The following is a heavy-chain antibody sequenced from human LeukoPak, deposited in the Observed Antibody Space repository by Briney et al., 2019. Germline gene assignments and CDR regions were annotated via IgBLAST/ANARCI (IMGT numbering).Heavy chain of an antibody. CDR3: ARDGGWYSLDY. Sequence: GGSLRLSCAASGFTFGNYGINWVRQAPGKGLEWVSRIHWNGGRTGYADSVKGRFTISRDNAKNSLYLQMNSLRVEDTALYYCARDGGWYSLDYWGQGTLVTVSS. CDR2: IHWNGGRT. V-gene: IGHV3-20*04. D-gene: IGHD6-19*01. J-gene: IGHJ4*02. CDR1: GFTFGNYG.